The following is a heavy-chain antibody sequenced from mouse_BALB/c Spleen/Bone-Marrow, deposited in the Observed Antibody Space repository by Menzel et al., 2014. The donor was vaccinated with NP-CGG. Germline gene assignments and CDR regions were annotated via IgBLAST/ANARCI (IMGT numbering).Heavy chain of an antibody. Sequence: EVQRVESGGGLVQPGGSLKISCAASGFTFSSYIMSWVRQTPEKRLEWVAYISNGGGSTYYPDTVKGRFTISGDNAKNTLYLQMISLKSEDTAMYYCARQGVYYGKTYYAMDYWGQGTSVTVSS. CDR1: GFTFSSYI. D-gene: IGHD2-1*01. V-gene: IGHV5-12-2*01. CDR2: ISNGGGST. CDR3: ARQGVYYGKTYYAMDY. J-gene: IGHJ4*01.